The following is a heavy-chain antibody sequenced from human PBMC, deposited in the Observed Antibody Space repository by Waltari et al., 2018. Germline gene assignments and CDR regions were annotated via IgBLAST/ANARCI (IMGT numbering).Heavy chain of an antibody. CDR1: AYSSSCGYS. CDR2: IYHSGST. V-gene: IGHV4-38-2*02. Sequence: QVQLQESGQGLVKPSETLSLTSTVYAYSSSCGYSCVWIRQHPWKRLEWIGSIYHSGSTYYNPSLNSRVTISVDTSKNQFSLKLSSVTAADTAVYYCARDVGITMIVVALNWFDPWGQGTLVTVSS. J-gene: IGHJ5*02. CDR3: ARDVGITMIVVALNWFDP. D-gene: IGHD3-22*01.